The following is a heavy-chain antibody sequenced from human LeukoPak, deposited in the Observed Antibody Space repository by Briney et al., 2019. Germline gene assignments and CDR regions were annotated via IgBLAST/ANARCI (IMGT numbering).Heavy chain of an antibody. V-gene: IGHV1-69*05. D-gene: IGHD3-3*01. CDR3: ARGSSYDFWSGYFDN. CDR2: IIPIFGTA. Sequence: SVKVSCKASGGTFSSYAISWVRQAPGQGLEWMGGIIPIFGTANYAQKFQGRVTITTDESTSTAYMELSSLRSEDTAVYYCARGSSYDFWSGYFDNWGQGTLVTVSS. CDR1: GGTFSSYA. J-gene: IGHJ4*02.